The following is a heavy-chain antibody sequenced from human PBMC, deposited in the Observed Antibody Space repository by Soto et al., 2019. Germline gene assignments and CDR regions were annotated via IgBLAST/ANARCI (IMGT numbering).Heavy chain of an antibody. D-gene: IGHD3-3*01. CDR2: INAGNGNT. Sequence: QVQLVQSGAEVKKPGASVKVSCKASGYTFTSYAMHWVRQAPGQRLEWMGWINAGNGNTKYSQKFQGRVTITRDTSASTAYMELSSLRSEDTAVYYCARETVRFLGLDYYYYMDVWGKGTTVTVSS. J-gene: IGHJ6*03. CDR1: GYTFTSYA. CDR3: ARETVRFLGLDYYYYMDV. V-gene: IGHV1-3*01.